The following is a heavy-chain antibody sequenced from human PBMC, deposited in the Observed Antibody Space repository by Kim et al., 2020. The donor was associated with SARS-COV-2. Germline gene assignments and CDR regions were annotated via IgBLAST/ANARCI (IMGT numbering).Heavy chain of an antibody. CDR2: IYYSGST. CDR1: GGSISSSSYY. Sequence: SETLSLTCTVSGGSISSSSYYWGWIRQPPGKGLEWIGSIYYSGSTYYNPSLKSRVTISVDTSKNQFSLKLSSVTAADTAVYYCARHVSSGWSPMGYYYGMAGWGQGTTVTVSS. J-gene: IGHJ6*02. D-gene: IGHD6-19*01. V-gene: IGHV4-39*01. CDR3: ARHVSSGWSPMGYYYGMAG.